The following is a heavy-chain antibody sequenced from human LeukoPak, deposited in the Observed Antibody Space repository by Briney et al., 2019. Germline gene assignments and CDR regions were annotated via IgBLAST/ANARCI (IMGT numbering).Heavy chain of an antibody. V-gene: IGHV4-39*07. CDR2: IYYSGST. CDR3: ARGYSSSWYYFDY. Sequence: SETLSLTCTVSGGSISSSSYYWGWIRQPPGKGLEWIGSIYYSGSTYYNPSLKSRVTISVDTSKNQFSLKLSSVTAADTAVYYCARGYSSSWYYFDYWGQGTLVTVSS. D-gene: IGHD6-13*01. CDR1: GGSISSSSYY. J-gene: IGHJ4*02.